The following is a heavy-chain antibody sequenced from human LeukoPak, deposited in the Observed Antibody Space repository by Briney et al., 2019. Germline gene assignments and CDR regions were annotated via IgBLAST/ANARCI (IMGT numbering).Heavy chain of an antibody. J-gene: IGHJ6*03. CDR1: GYTFTSYA. Sequence: GASVKVSCKASGYTFTSYAMNWVRQAPGQGLEWMGWINPNSGGTNSAQKFQGRVTMTRDTSISTAYMELSRLTSDDTAVYSCARGVTARGFYYYMDIWGKGTTVTISS. CDR3: ARGVTARGFYYYMDI. D-gene: IGHD2-21*02. V-gene: IGHV1-2*02. CDR2: INPNSGGT.